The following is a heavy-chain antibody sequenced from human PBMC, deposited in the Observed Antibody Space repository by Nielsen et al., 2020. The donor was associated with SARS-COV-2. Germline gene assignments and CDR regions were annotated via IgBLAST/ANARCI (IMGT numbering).Heavy chain of an antibody. CDR2: IYYSGST. Sequence: SETLSLTCTVSGGSISSSSYYWGWIRQPPGKGLEWIGSIYYSGSTYYNPSLKSRVTISVDTSKNQFSLKLSSVTAADTAVYYCARKPGYYSYGYFDYWGQGTLVTVSS. D-gene: IGHD3-10*01. V-gene: IGHV4-39*07. CDR3: ARKPGYYSYGYFDY. J-gene: IGHJ4*02. CDR1: GGSISSSSYY.